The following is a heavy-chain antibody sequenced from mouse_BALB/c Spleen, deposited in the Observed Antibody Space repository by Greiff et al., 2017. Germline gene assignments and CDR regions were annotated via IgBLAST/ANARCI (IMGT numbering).Heavy chain of an antibody. J-gene: IGHJ4*01. CDR3: ARSQYGNYPCYYAMDY. Sequence: EVQLVESGGGLVQPGGSRKLSCAASGFTFSSFGMHWVRQAPEKGLEWVAYISSGSSTIYYADTVKGRFTISRDNPKNTLFLQMTSLRSEDTAMYYCARSQYGNYPCYYAMDYWGQGTSVTVSS. CDR2: ISSGSSTI. CDR1: GFTFSSFG. V-gene: IGHV5-17*02. D-gene: IGHD2-10*02.